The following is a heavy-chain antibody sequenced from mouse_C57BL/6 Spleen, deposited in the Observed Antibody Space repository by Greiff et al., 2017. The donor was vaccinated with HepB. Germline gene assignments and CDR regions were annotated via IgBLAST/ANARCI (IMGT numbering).Heavy chain of an antibody. Sequence: VQLQQSGAELARPGASVKLSCKASGYTFTSYGISWVKQRTGQGLEWIGEIYPRSGNTYYNEKFKGKATLTADKSSSTAYMELRSLTSEDSAVYFCARDDYGSSPLDYWGQGTTLTVSS. D-gene: IGHD1-1*01. V-gene: IGHV1-81*01. J-gene: IGHJ2*01. CDR3: ARDDYGSSPLDY. CDR1: GYTFTSYG. CDR2: IYPRSGNT.